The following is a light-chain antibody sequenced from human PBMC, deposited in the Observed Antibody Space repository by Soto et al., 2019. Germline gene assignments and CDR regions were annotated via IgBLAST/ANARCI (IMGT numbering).Light chain of an antibody. CDR3: MQATQFRT. V-gene: IGKV2-24*01. Sequence: EIVLTQAPLSSPVTLGQPASISCKSSQSLVYRNGHTYLSWLQQRPGQPPRLLIYEVSNRFSGVPDRFSGSGAGTDFTLKISRVEAEDVGIYYCMQATQFRTFGQGTKVEIK. CDR2: EVS. J-gene: IGKJ1*01. CDR1: QSLVYRNGHTY.